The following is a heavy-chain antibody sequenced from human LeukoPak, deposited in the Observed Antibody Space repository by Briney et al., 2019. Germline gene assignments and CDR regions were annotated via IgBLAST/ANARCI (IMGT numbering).Heavy chain of an antibody. CDR3: ARGDVGSAPRLMLDY. CDR2: ISSSSSTI. CDR1: GFTFSSYS. V-gene: IGHV3-48*01. D-gene: IGHD2-2*01. J-gene: IGHJ4*02. Sequence: PGGSLRLSCAASGFTFSSYSMNWVRQAPGKGLEWVSYISSSSSTIYYADSVKGRFTISRDNAKNSLYLQMNSLRAEDTAVYYCARGDVGSAPRLMLDYWGQGTLVTVSS.